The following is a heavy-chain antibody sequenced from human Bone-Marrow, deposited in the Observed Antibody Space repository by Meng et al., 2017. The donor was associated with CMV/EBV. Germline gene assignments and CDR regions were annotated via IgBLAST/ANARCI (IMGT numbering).Heavy chain of an antibody. J-gene: IGHJ4*02. Sequence: GESLKISCAASGFTFSSYGMHWVRQAPGKGLEWVAFIRYDGSNKYYADSVKGRFTISRDNSKNTQYLQMNSLRDEDTAVYYCAKDRKARPSYYFDYWGQGTLVTVSS. CDR1: GFTFSSYG. V-gene: IGHV3-30*02. CDR3: AKDRKARPSYYFDY. D-gene: IGHD6-6*01. CDR2: IRYDGSNK.